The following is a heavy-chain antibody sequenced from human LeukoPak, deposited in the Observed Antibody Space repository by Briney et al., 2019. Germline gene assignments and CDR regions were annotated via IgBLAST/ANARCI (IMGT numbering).Heavy chain of an antibody. Sequence: GRSLRLSCAASGFTFSSYAMHWVRQAPGKGLEWVAVISYDGSNKYYADSVKGRFTISRDNSKNTLYLQMNSLRAEDTAVYYCAKDRIAVAIYYFDYWGQGTLVTVS. CDR2: ISYDGSNK. CDR1: GFTFSSYA. CDR3: AKDRIAVAIYYFDY. D-gene: IGHD6-19*01. J-gene: IGHJ4*02. V-gene: IGHV3-30-3*01.